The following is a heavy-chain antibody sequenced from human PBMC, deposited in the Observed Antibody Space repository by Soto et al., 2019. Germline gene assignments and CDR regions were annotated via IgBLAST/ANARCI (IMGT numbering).Heavy chain of an antibody. J-gene: IGHJ4*02. CDR1: GFTFSSYT. CDR2: ISSNGLNT. D-gene: IGHD3-22*01. Sequence: GGSLRLSCSASGFTFSSYTLHWVRQAPGKGLEYVPAISSNGLNTYYADSVKGRFTISRDNSKNTLYLQMSSLRTEDTAVYYCVKDGINYYDSSGYWAHWGQGTQVTVS. CDR3: VKDGINYYDSSGYWAH. V-gene: IGHV3-64D*06.